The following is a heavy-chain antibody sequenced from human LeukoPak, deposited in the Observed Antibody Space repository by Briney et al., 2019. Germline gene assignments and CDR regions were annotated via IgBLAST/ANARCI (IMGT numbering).Heavy chain of an antibody. CDR1: GGSIFSSSYY. CDR2: IYYSGST. V-gene: IGHV4-39*07. D-gene: IGHD1-26*01. Sequence: PSETLSLTCTVSGGSIFSSSYYWGWIRQPPGKGLEWIGDIYYSGSTHYNPSLKSRVAISVDTSKNQFSLKLSSVTAADTAVYYCARISGLRPSWGQGTLVTVSS. J-gene: IGHJ5*02. CDR3: ARISGLRPS.